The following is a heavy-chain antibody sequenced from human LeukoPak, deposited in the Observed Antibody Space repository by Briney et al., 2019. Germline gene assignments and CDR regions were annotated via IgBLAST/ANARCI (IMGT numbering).Heavy chain of an antibody. Sequence: GGSLRLSCAASGFTFSTYSMNWVRQAPGKGLECVSSISSSGAYIYYADSVKGRFTISRDNAKKSLYLQMNSLRAEDTAIYYCVGNYYDSSGLDYRGQGTLVTVSS. D-gene: IGHD3-22*01. J-gene: IGHJ4*02. CDR1: GFTFSTYS. CDR2: ISSSGAYI. V-gene: IGHV3-21*01. CDR3: VGNYYDSSGLDY.